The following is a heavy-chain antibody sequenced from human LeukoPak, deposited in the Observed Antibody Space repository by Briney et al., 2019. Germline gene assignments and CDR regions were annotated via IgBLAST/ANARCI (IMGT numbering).Heavy chain of an antibody. J-gene: IGHJ3*02. V-gene: IGHV1-2*02. CDR2: INPKSGGT. CDR1: GHTFTGYY. CDR3: AREYSSGWLDVFDI. Sequence: ASAKVSCKASGHTFTGYYMHWVRQAPGQGLEWMGWINPKSGGTNYAQRFQDRVTMTRDTSISTAYMELSRLTSDDTAVYYCAREYSSGWLDVFDIWGQGTMVTVSS. D-gene: IGHD6-19*01.